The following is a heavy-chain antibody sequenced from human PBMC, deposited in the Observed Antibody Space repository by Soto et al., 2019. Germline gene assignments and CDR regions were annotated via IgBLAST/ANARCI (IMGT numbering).Heavy chain of an antibody. CDR2: IYWNDDK. Sequence: SGPTLENPTQTLRLTCTFSGCSLSTSRVGVGWIRQPPGKALEWLALIYWNDDKRYSLSLKSRLTIAKDTSKNQVVLNMTNMDPVDTATYFCARRPRYSNYVDYWGQGTLVTVSS. CDR1: GCSLSTSRVG. J-gene: IGHJ4*02. D-gene: IGHD4-4*01. CDR3: ARRPRYSNYVDY. V-gene: IGHV2-5*01.